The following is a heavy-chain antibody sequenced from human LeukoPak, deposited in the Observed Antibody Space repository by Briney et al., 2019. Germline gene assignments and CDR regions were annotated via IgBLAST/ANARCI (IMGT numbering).Heavy chain of an antibody. CDR3: AKIYFDSGAYFDY. Sequence: GGSLRLSCAASGFTFSSSAMSWVRQAPGKGLEWVSAISNNGGYTYYADSVQSRFTISRDNSKNTLFLQMNSLRAEDTAVYYCAKIYFDSGAYFDYWGQGTLVTVSS. D-gene: IGHD3-22*01. CDR2: ISNNGGYT. V-gene: IGHV3-23*01. CDR1: GFTFSSSA. J-gene: IGHJ4*02.